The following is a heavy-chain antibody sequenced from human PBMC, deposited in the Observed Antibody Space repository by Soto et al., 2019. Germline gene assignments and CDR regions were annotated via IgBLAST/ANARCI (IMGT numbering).Heavy chain of an antibody. J-gene: IGHJ4*02. CDR2: IRSKAKGYAT. CDR3: TRPTVAVADFT. Sequence: PGGSLRLSCAASGFTFSGSPMHWVRQASGKGLEWVGRIRSKAKGYATEYAAPVKGRFTISRDDSKNTAYLQMSSLKTEDSAVYYCTRPTVAVADFTWGQGTLVTVSS. CDR1: GFTFSGSP. D-gene: IGHD6-19*01. V-gene: IGHV3-73*01.